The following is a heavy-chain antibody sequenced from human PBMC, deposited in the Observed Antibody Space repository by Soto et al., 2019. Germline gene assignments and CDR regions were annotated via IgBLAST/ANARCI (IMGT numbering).Heavy chain of an antibody. CDR1: GFTFSSYA. D-gene: IGHD1-26*01. Sequence: EVQLLESGGGLVQPGGSLRLSCAASGFTFSSYAMRWVRQAPVEGLEWVSAISGSGASTYYADSVKGRFTISRDNSKNPLYLQMNSLRAEDTAVYYCARRGSGSYYDYWGQGTLVTVSS. CDR2: ISGSGAST. J-gene: IGHJ4*02. CDR3: ARRGSGSYYDY. V-gene: IGHV3-23*01.